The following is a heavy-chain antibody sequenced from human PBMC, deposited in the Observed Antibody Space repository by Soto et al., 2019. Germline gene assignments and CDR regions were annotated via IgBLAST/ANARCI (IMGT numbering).Heavy chain of an antibody. J-gene: IGHJ4*02. Sequence: QLLESGGGLVQPGGSLRLSCAASGFTFSSYSMNWVRQAPGKGLQWVATVGGGGDNIFYADSVKGRFTISRDDSQNMVFLQMNSLRPEDTAVYFCANRDSGSGRSPPLINYWGQGTLVTVSS. CDR1: GFTFSSYS. CDR3: ANRDSGSGRSPPLINY. CDR2: VGGGGDNI. D-gene: IGHD3-10*01. V-gene: IGHV3-23*01.